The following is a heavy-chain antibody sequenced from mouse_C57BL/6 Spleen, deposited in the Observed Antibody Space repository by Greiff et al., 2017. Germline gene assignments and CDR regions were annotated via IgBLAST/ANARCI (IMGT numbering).Heavy chain of an antibody. D-gene: IGHD1-1*01. J-gene: IGHJ2*01. CDR2: IYPRSGNT. CDR3: AREVYGSSYYCDY. V-gene: IGHV1-81*01. CDR1: GYTFTSYG. Sequence: VKLQESGAELARPGASVKLSCKASGYTFTSYGISWVKQRTGQGLEWIGEIYPRSGNTYYNEKFKGKATLTADKSSSTAYMELRSLTSEDSAVYFCAREVYGSSYYCDYWGQGTTRTVSS.